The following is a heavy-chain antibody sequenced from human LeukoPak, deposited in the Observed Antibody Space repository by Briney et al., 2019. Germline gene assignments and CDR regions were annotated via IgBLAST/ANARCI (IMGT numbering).Heavy chain of an antibody. V-gene: IGHV4-59*01. CDR3: ARGSIVGGSGSKYNFDY. D-gene: IGHD3-10*01. Sequence: PSVTLSLTRTVSGASISSYYWSWIRQPPGKGLEWIGYIYYSETTYPNPSRRGRLTMSMDTSKSQFSLTLSSVTAADTAMYYCARGSIVGGSGSKYNFDYWGQGILVTVSS. CDR1: GASISSYY. CDR2: IYYSETT. J-gene: IGHJ4*02.